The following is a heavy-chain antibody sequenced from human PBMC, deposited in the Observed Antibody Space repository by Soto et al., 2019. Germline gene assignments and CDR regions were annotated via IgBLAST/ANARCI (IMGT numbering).Heavy chain of an antibody. V-gene: IGHV3-9*01. D-gene: IGHD4-17*01. Sequence: DVQLVESGGGLVQPGRSLRLSCAASGFTFDDYAMHWVRQAPGKGLEWVSGINWNSDYKGYADSVKGRFTISRDNAKNSLYLEMNSLRPEDTALYYCAKHLTYRDDYGDFGGWGWGQGTLVTVSS. CDR3: AKHLTYRDDYGDFGGWG. CDR2: INWNSDYK. CDR1: GFTFDDYA. J-gene: IGHJ4*02.